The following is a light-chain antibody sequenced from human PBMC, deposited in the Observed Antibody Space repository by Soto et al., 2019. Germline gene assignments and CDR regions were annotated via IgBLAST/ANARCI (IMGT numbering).Light chain of an antibody. CDR1: SSNIGNNY. Sequence: QSVLTQPPSVSAAPGQKVTISCSGSSSNIGNNYVSWYQQLPGTAPKLLIYENNKRPSGIPDRFSGSKSGTSATLGITGLQTGDEADYCCGAWDSSMSAYVFXTGTKVTVL. V-gene: IGLV1-51*02. J-gene: IGLJ1*01. CDR3: GAWDSSMSAYV. CDR2: ENN.